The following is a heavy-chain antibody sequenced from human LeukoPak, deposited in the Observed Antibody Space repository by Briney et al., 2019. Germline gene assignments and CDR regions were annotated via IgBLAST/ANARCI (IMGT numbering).Heavy chain of an antibody. CDR3: ARSKEDGSYYYGSGSYLLDP. CDR2: INPSGGST. Sequence: ASVKVSCKASGYTFTSYYMHWVRQAPGQGLEWMGIINPSGGSTSYAQKFQGRVTMTRDMSTSTVYMELSSLRSEDTAVYYCARSKEDGSYYYGSGSYLLDPWGQGTLVTVSS. J-gene: IGHJ5*02. D-gene: IGHD3-10*01. V-gene: IGHV1-46*01. CDR1: GYTFTSYY.